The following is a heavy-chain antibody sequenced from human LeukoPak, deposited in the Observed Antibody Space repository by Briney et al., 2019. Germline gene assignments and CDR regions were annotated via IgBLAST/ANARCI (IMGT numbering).Heavy chain of an antibody. CDR2: ISSSGSAI. Sequence: GGSLRLSCAASGFTLRSDEMNWVRQAPGKGLEWVSKISSSGSAIYYADSVKGRFTISRDNAKSSLYLQMNSLRVEDTAVYYCARGGSLGYWGQGTLVTVSS. J-gene: IGHJ4*02. CDR1: GFTLRSDE. CDR3: ARGGSLGY. D-gene: IGHD6-19*01. V-gene: IGHV3-48*03.